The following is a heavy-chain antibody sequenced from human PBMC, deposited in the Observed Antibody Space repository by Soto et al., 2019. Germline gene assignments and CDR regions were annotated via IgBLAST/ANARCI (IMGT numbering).Heavy chain of an antibody. V-gene: IGHV1-18*01. CDR3: AIYCSSTSCDHYFDS. J-gene: IGHJ4*02. CDR1: GYSLTHYD. CDR2: MSPYNGDT. Sequence: AAVQVSCKASGYSLTHYDISWVRHAPGQGLEGMGGMSPYNGDTNYAQKLQGRVNMTTDTSTRTAYMELRSLRSDDTAVYYCAIYCSSTSCDHYFDSWRQGTLVTSPQ. D-gene: IGHD2-2*01.